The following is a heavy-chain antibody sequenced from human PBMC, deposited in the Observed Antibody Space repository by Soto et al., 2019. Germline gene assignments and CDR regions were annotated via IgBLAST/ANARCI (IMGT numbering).Heavy chain of an antibody. CDR2: ISSSDSNI. Sequence: GGSLRLSCAASGFTFSDYYMSWIRQAPGKGLELVSYISSSDSNIYYADTVNGRFTISRDNAKNSLYLQMNSLRAEDTAVYYCARATVVTPCDFSPFDIWGQGTMVTVS. CDR1: GFTFSDYY. J-gene: IGHJ3*02. CDR3: ARATVVTPCDFSPFDI. D-gene: IGHD4-17*01. V-gene: IGHV3-11*01.